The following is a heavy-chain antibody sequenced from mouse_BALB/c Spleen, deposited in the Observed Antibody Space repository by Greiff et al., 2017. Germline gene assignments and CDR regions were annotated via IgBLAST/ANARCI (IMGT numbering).Heavy chain of an antibody. J-gene: IGHJ1*01. CDR3: ARWHSSGYWYFDV. V-gene: IGHV1-4*01. CDR2: INPSSGYT. D-gene: IGHD3-1*01. Sequence: VKLVESGAELARPGASVKMSCKASGYTFTSYTMHWVKQRPGQGLEWIGYINPSSGYTNYNQKFKDKATLTADKSSSTAYMQLSSLTSEDSAVYYCARWHSSGYWYFDVWGAGTTVTVSS. CDR1: GYTFTSYT.